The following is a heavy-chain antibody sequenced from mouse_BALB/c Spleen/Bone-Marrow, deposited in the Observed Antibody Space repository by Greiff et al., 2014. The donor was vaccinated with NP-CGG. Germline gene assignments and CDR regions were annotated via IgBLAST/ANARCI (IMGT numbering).Heavy chain of an antibody. CDR3: AREGYDPWFAY. D-gene: IGHD2-14*01. CDR2: INPSTGYT. J-gene: IGHJ3*01. CDR1: GYTFTSYW. V-gene: IGHV1-7*01. Sequence: QVQLQQPGAELAKPGASVKMSCKASGYTFTSYWTHWVRQRPGQGLEWIGYINPSTGYTEYNQKFKDKATLTADKSSSTAYMQLSSLTSEDSAVYYCAREGYDPWFAYWGQGTLVTVSA.